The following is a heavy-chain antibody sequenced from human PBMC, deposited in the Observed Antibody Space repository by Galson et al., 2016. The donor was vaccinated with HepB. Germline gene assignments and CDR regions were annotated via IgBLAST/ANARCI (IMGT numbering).Heavy chain of an antibody. CDR3: VRDHSVVPATAYNWLDP. D-gene: IGHD2-15*01. CDR2: INSDGTIS. J-gene: IGHJ5*02. V-gene: IGHV3-74*01. Sequence: SLRLSCAASGFAFSSHWMHWVRQDLGKGLVWVSRINSDGTISNYADSVKGRFTISRDNAKNTLYLQMNSLRAEDTAVYFCVRDHSVVPATAYNWLDPWGQGTLVTVS. CDR1: GFAFSSHW.